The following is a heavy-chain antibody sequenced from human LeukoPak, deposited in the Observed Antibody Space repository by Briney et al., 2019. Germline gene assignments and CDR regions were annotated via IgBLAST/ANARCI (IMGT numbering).Heavy chain of an antibody. CDR2: IWYDGSNK. Sequence: PGGSLRLSCAVSVFTFSSYDMHWVRQAPGKGLEWVALIWYDGSNKYYTDSVKGRLTISRDNSKNTLYLQMNSLRAEDTAIYYCAREGPRGNSQFDYWGQGTLVTVSS. CDR3: AREGPRGNSQFDY. J-gene: IGHJ4*02. D-gene: IGHD2/OR15-2a*01. CDR1: VFTFSSYD. V-gene: IGHV3-33*01.